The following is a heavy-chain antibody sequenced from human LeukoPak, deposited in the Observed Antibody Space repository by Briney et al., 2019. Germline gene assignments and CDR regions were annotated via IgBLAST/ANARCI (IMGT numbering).Heavy chain of an antibody. D-gene: IGHD3-22*01. J-gene: IGHJ5*02. CDR3: ARGNYHDSSAYYPT. CDR1: GDSISNYY. V-gene: IGHV4-59*01. Sequence: SETPSLTCTVSGDSISNYYWNWIRQPPGKGLEWIGYIFNTVNLNYNPSLKSRVTISMDTSKNHLSLELNSVTAADTAVYYCARGNYHDSSAYYPTWGQGTLVTVSS. CDR2: IFNTVNL.